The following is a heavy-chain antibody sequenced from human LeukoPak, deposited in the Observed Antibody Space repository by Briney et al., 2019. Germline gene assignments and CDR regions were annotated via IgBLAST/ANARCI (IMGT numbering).Heavy chain of an antibody. CDR2: INHSGST. D-gene: IGHD4-17*01. Sequence: PSETLSLTCAVYGGSFSGYYWSWIRQPPGKGLEWIGEINHSGSTNYNPSLKSRVTISVDTSKNQFSLKLSSVTAADTAVYYCVRHDYGDYNSFDYWGQGTLVTVSS. CDR3: VRHDYGDYNSFDY. J-gene: IGHJ4*02. CDR1: GGSFSGYY. V-gene: IGHV4-34*01.